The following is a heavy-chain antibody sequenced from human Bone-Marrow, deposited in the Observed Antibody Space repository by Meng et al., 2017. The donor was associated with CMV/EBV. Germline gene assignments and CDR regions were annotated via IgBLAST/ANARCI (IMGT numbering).Heavy chain of an antibody. D-gene: IGHD6-6*01. V-gene: IGHV3-15*01. CDR3: TTVVRYYYYGMDV. CDR2: IKSKTDGGTT. CDR1: GFTFSNAW. J-gene: IGHJ6*02. Sequence: GESLKISCAASGFTFSNAWMSWVRQAPGKGLEWVGRIKSKTDGGTTDYAAPVKGRFTISRDDSKNTLYLQMNSLKTEDTAVYYCTTVVRYYYYGMDVWGPGTTVTVSS.